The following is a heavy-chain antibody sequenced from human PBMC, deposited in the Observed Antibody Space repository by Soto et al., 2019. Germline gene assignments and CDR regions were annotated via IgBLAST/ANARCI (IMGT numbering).Heavy chain of an antibody. D-gene: IGHD5-18*01. CDR1: GFTFSSYA. V-gene: IGHV3-30-3*01. J-gene: IGHJ6*02. Sequence: ESGGGVVQPGRSLRLSCAASGFTFSSYAMHWVRQAPGKGLEWVAVISYDGSNKYYADSVKGRFTISRDNSKNTLYLQMNSLRAEDTAVYYCARDNRIQLWFEPPAPARSYYYYGMDVWGQGTTVTVSS. CDR3: ARDNRIQLWFEPPAPARSYYYYGMDV. CDR2: ISYDGSNK.